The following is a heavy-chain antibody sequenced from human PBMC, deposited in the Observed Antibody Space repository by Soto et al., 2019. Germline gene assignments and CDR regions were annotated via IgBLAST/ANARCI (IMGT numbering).Heavy chain of an antibody. J-gene: IGHJ4*02. Sequence: SVKVSCKASGGTFSSYTISWVRQAPGQGLEWMGRIIPILGIANYAQKFQGRVTITADKSTSTAYMELSSLRSEDTAVYYCARSYYYGSGSYYDDAHYFFDYWGQGTLVTVSS. D-gene: IGHD3-10*01. CDR2: IIPILGIA. V-gene: IGHV1-69*02. CDR1: GGTFSSYT. CDR3: ARSYYYGSGSYYDDAHYFFDY.